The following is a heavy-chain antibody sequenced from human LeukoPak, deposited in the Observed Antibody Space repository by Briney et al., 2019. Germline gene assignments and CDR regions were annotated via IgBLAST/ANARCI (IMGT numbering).Heavy chain of an antibody. V-gene: IGHV3-23*01. D-gene: IGHD7-27*01. CDR2: ISGSGAGT. J-gene: IGHJ2*01. CDR3: AKLGTYWYFDL. Sequence: PGESLRLSCAASGFTFNLYGMTWVRQAPGKWLEWVSGISGSGAGTYYADSVKGRFTISRDNSKNALFLQMNSLRAEDTAVYFSAKLGTYWYFDLWGRGTMVTVSS. CDR1: GFTFNLYG.